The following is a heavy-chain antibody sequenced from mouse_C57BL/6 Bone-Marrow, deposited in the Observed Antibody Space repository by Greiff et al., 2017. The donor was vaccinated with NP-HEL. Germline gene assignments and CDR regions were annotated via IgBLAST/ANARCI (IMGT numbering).Heavy chain of an antibody. Sequence: EVQLVESGGGLVKPGGSLKLSCAASGFTFSDYGMHWVRQAPEKGLEWVAYISSGSSTIYYADTVKGRFTISRDNAKNTLFLQMTSLRSEDTAMYYCARPPTMVTTGVAYWGQGTLVTVSA. CDR1: GFTFSDYG. J-gene: IGHJ3*01. D-gene: IGHD2-9*01. CDR3: ARPPTMVTTGVAY. CDR2: ISSGSSTI. V-gene: IGHV5-17*01.